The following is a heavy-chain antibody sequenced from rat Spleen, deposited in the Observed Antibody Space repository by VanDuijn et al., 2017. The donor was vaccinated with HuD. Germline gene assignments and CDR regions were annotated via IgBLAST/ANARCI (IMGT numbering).Heavy chain of an antibody. J-gene: IGHJ2*01. Sequence: VQLMESGGGLVQPGRSLKLSCAASGFTFSDYNMAWVRQPPGKGLEWMGAIWSGGMTDYNSALKSRLSNSRDTSKSQVFLKMNSLQTEDIATYYCASIPHYWGQGVMVTVSS. CDR1: GFTFSDYN. CDR2: IWSGGMT. CDR3: ASIPHY. V-gene: IGHV2-30*01. D-gene: IGHD1-4*01.